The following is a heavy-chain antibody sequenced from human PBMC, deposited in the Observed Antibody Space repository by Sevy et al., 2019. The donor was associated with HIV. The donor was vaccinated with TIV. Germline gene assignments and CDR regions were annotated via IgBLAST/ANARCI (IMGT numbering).Heavy chain of an antibody. Sequence: GGSLRLSCAASGFTFSSYAMSWVRQAPGKGLEWVSAISGSGGSTYYADSVKGRFTISRDNSKNTLYLQMNSLRAEDTAVYYCAKGETWTTDNPYFDYWGQGTLVTVSS. CDR2: ISGSGGST. CDR3: AKGETWTTDNPYFDY. D-gene: IGHD4-4*01. V-gene: IGHV3-23*01. J-gene: IGHJ4*02. CDR1: GFTFSSYA.